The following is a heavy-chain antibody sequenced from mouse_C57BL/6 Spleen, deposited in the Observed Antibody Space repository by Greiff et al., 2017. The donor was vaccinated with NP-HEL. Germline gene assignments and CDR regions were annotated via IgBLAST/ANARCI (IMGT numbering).Heavy chain of an antibody. CDR2: INPSSGYT. J-gene: IGHJ2*01. D-gene: IGHD6-1*01. V-gene: IGHV1-4*01. CDR1: GYTFTSYT. CDR3: ATASYFDY. Sequence: QVQLKQSGAELARPGASVKMSCKASGYTFTSYTMHWVKQRPGQGLEWIGYINPSSGYTKYNQKFKDKATLTADKSSSTAYMQLSSLTSEDSAVYYCATASYFDYWGQGTTLTVSS.